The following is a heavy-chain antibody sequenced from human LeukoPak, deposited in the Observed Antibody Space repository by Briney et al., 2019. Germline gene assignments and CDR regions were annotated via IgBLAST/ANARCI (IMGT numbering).Heavy chain of an antibody. J-gene: IGHJ6*03. Sequence: SETLSLTCTVSGDSIGSSSYYWGWIRQPPGKGLEWIGSIFYSGSTYYNPSLKSRVSISLDISKNQFYLKLSSVTAADTAVYYCARGLIAAAGTVYYYYYMDVWGKGTTVTVSS. D-gene: IGHD6-13*01. CDR2: IFYSGST. CDR1: GDSIGSSSYY. V-gene: IGHV4-39*07. CDR3: ARGLIAAAGTVYYYYYMDV.